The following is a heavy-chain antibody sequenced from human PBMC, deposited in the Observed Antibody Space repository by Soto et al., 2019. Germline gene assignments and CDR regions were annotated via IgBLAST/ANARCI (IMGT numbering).Heavy chain of an antibody. D-gene: IGHD6-19*01. J-gene: IGHJ1*01. CDR2: ISSSSSYI. Sequence: EVQRVESGGGLVKPGGSLRLSCAASGFPFSSYSMNWVRQAPGKGLEWVSSISSSSSYIYYADSVKGRYTISRDNAKNSLYLQMNSLRAEDTAVYYCARELAVAGSQFTEYFQHWGQGTLVTVSS. CDR1: GFPFSSYS. V-gene: IGHV3-21*01. CDR3: ARELAVAGSQFTEYFQH.